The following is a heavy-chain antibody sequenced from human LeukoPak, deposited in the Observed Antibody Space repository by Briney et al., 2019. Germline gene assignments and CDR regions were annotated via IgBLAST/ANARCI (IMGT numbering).Heavy chain of an antibody. J-gene: IGHJ3*02. D-gene: IGHD2-15*01. Sequence: PGGSLRLSCAASGFTFSSYGMHWVRQAPGKGLEWVAFIRYDGSNKYYADSVKGRFTVSRDNSKNTLYLQMNSLRAEDTAVYYCAKIIVVVAPGWRDAFDIWGQGTMVTVSS. CDR3: AKIIVVVAPGWRDAFDI. V-gene: IGHV3-30*02. CDR1: GFTFSSYG. CDR2: IRYDGSNK.